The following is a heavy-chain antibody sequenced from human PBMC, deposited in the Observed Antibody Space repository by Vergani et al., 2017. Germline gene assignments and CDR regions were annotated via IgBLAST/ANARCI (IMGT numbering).Heavy chain of an antibody. Sequence: QVQLVQSGAEVKKPGASVKVSCKASGYTFTSYDINWVRQATGQGLEWMGWMNPNSGNTGYAQKFQGRVTMTRNTSISTAYMELSSLRSEDTAVYYCASRREYCSSTSCYTDAFDIWGQGTMVTVSS. CDR3: ASRREYCSSTSCYTDAFDI. CDR1: GYTFTSYD. J-gene: IGHJ3*02. CDR2: MNPNSGNT. D-gene: IGHD2-2*02. V-gene: IGHV1-8*01.